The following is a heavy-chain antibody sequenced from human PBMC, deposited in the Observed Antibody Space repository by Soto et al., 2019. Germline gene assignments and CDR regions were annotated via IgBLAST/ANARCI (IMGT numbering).Heavy chain of an antibody. CDR1: GFTFRTYS. D-gene: IGHD6-25*01. Sequence: EVQLVESGGGLVKPGESLRLSCAASGFTFRTYSMNWVRQVPGKGLEWVSAISSDSTYIFYADSVKGRFTISRDNAKNSLYLQINSLRAEDTAVYYCARDLGVTATGTSLDYWGQGTQVTVSS. J-gene: IGHJ4*02. V-gene: IGHV3-21*01. CDR2: ISSDSTYI. CDR3: ARDLGVTATGTSLDY.